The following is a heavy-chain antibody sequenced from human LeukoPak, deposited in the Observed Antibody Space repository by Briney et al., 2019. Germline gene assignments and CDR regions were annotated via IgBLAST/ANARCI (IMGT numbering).Heavy chain of an antibody. V-gene: IGHV1-18*01. CDR1: GYTFSSYD. CDR3: ARHMREFWSRRQPGDAFDI. Sequence: ASVKVSCKTSGYTFSSYDITWVRQAPGQGLEWMGYISTYNYNTHHSQKFQGRVFMSTDSSSGTAYMDLQSLTSDDTAVYYCARHMREFWSRRQPGDAFDIWGQGTMVTVSS. CDR2: ISTYNYNT. J-gene: IGHJ3*02. D-gene: IGHD3-3*01.